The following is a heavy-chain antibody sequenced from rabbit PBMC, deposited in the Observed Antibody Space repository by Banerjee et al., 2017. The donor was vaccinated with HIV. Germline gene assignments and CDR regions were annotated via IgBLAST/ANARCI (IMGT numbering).Heavy chain of an antibody. D-gene: IGHD7-1*01. J-gene: IGHJ3*01. V-gene: IGHV1S45*01. CDR1: GFSSSSSYW. Sequence: EQLVEAGGGRLQPEGSLTLTCTASGFSSSSSYWICWVRQAPGKGPEWIGCIYAGSSGSTYYASWAKGRFTITKTSSTTVTLQMTSLTAADTATYFCARAYDANGPGYRLIRLDLWGQGTLVTVS. CDR3: ARAYDANGPGYRLIRLDL. CDR2: IYAGSSGST.